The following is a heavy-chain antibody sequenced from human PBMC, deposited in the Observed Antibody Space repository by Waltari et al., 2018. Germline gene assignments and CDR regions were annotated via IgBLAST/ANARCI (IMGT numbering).Heavy chain of an antibody. V-gene: IGHV3-30*17. J-gene: IGHJ6*03. CDR2: ISFDVGQK. CDR3: ARGMRSGSGYFYYYLDV. D-gene: IGHD6-25*01. Sequence: QVQLVESGGGVVQPGRSLTVSCEASGFTFSLSTLHWVRQAPGKVLEWGAAISFDVGQKSDADSVRGRFTISRDNSKSTVNVEMNSLRPEDTAMYYCARGMRSGSGYFYYYLDVWGKGTTVTVSS. CDR1: GFTFSLST.